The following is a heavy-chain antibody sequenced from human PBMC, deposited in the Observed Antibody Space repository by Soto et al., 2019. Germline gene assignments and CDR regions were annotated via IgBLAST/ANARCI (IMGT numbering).Heavy chain of an antibody. D-gene: IGHD6-19*01. V-gene: IGHV4-39*01. Sequence: QLQLQESGPGLVKPSETLSLTCTVSGGSISSSSYYWGWIRQPPGKGLEWIGSIYYSGSTYYNPSLMSRVTISVDTSKSQFSLKLSSVTAADTAVYYCARSNRLTVAGTPNYFDYWGQGTLVTVSS. CDR3: ARSNRLTVAGTPNYFDY. CDR2: IYYSGST. J-gene: IGHJ4*02. CDR1: GGSISSSSYY.